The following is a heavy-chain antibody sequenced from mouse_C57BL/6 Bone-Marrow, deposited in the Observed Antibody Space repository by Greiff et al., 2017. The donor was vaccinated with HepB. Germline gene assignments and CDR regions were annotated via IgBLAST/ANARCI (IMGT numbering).Heavy chain of an antibody. CDR2: IDPSDSYT. CDR1: GYTFTSYW. D-gene: IGHD2-3*01. J-gene: IGHJ2*01. Sequence: QVQLQQPGAELVMPGASVKLSCKASGYTFTSYWMHWVKQRPGQGLEWIGEIDPSDSYTNYNQKFKGKSTLTVCKSSSTAYMQLSSLTYEDSAVYYCAKFDGYCVCYWGQGTTLTVSS. V-gene: IGHV1-69*01. CDR3: AKFDGYCVCY.